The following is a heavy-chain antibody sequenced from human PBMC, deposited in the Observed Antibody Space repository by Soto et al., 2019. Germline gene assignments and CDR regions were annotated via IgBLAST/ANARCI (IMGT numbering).Heavy chain of an antibody. Sequence: SETLSLTCTVSGGSISSYYWSWIRQPPGKGLEWIGYIYYSGSTNYNPSLKSRVAISIDTSKNQFSLKLSSVTAADTAVYYCARAPGSDQRHRGSIWATYREGAPSYFDSWGQGALVTVSS. CDR1: GGSISSYY. V-gene: IGHV4-59*01. CDR3: ARAPGSDQRHRGSIWATYREGAPSYFDS. D-gene: IGHD3-16*02. CDR2: IYYSGST. J-gene: IGHJ4*02.